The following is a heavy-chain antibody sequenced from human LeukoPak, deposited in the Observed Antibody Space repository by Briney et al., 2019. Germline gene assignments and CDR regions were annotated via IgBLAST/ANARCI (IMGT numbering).Heavy chain of an antibody. V-gene: IGHV3-48*03. CDR3: ARDNSSGYYFPNWFDP. CDR2: ISSSGSTI. Sequence: QPGGSLRLSCAASGFTFDDYAMHWVRQAPGKGLEWVSYISSSGSTIYYADSVKGRFTISRDNAKNSLYLQMNSLRAEDTAVYYCARDNSSGYYFPNWFDPWGQGTLVTVSS. J-gene: IGHJ5*02. CDR1: GFTFDDYA. D-gene: IGHD3-22*01.